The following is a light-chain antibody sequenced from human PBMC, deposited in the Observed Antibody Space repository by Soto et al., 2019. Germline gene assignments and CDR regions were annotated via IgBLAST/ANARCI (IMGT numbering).Light chain of an antibody. CDR3: QQYGSPIT. CDR2: DAS. CDR1: QGVSSSY. J-gene: IGKJ5*01. Sequence: IVLTQSPATLSLSPGERATLSCEASQGVSSSYLAWYQQKPGLAPRLLIYDASTRATGIPDRFSGSGSGKDFTLTISRVEPEDFAVYYCQQYGSPITFGQGTRLEIK. V-gene: IGKV3D-20*01.